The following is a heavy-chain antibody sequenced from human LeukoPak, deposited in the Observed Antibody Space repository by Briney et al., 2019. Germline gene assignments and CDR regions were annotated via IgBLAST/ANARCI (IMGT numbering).Heavy chain of an antibody. Sequence: GGSLRLSCAASGFTFSSYGMHWVRQAPGKGLEWVAVIWYDGSNKYYADSVKGRFTISRDNSKNTLYLQMNCLRAEDTAVYYCARDGGSGNYYNGVGDYWGQGTLVTVSS. CDR3: ARDGGSGNYYNGVGDY. CDR1: GFTFSSYG. CDR2: IWYDGSNK. D-gene: IGHD3-10*01. V-gene: IGHV3-33*01. J-gene: IGHJ4*02.